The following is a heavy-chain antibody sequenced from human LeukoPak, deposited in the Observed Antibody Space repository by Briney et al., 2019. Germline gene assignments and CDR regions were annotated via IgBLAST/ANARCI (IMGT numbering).Heavy chain of an antibody. D-gene: IGHD3-10*01. CDR1: GLAFSNAW. J-gene: IGHJ6*03. CDR3: TRTFRAYFYYMDV. V-gene: IGHV3-15*01. CDR2: IKTKADGETT. Sequence: PGGSLRLSCAASGLAFSNAWMSWVRQAPGQGLEWVARIKTKADGETTEYAAPVKGRFTISRDDSKNTLYLQMNSLKTEDTAVYFCTRTFRAYFYYMDVWGKGTTVTISS.